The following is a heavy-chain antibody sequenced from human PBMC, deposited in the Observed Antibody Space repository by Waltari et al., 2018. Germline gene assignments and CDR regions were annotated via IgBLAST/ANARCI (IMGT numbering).Heavy chain of an antibody. D-gene: IGHD1-26*01. CDR2: IRYDGSNK. Sequence: QVQLVESGGGVVQPGGSLRLSCAASGFTFSSYGMHWVRQAPGKGLEWVAFIRYDGSNKYYADSVKGRFTISRDNSKNTLYLQMNSLRAEDTAVYYCAKDGGSYHYYYYYMDVWGKGTTVTVSS. CDR3: AKDGGSYHYYYYYMDV. J-gene: IGHJ6*03. CDR1: GFTFSSYG. V-gene: IGHV3-30*02.